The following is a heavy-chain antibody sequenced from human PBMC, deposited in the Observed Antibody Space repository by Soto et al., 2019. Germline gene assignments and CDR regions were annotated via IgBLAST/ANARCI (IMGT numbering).Heavy chain of an antibody. CDR3: ARSFTKSRRGGVAFDY. D-gene: IGHD3-3*01. J-gene: IGHJ4*02. V-gene: IGHV1-69*01. Sequence: QVQLVQSGAEVKKPGSSVKVSCTTSGGTISSFGMNWVRQAPGQGLEWMGGIVSIDGSTKYAEKFQGRGTITADASTSTVYMDLSSLRSEDTAVYYCARSFTKSRRGGVAFDYWRQGTLLTVS. CDR1: GGTISSFG. CDR2: IVSIDGST.